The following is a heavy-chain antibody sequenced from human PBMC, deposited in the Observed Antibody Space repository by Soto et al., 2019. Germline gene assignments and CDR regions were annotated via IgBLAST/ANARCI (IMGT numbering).Heavy chain of an antibody. CDR2: IDPSGGST. CDR3: AREHYYDSSGAITNNWFDP. Sequence: ASVRVSCKASGYTFTSYYRHWGRQAPGQGLEWRGIIDPSGGSTSCAEKFQGRVTMTRDTSTSTVYMELSSLRSEDTAVYYCAREHYYDSSGAITNNWFDPWGQGTLVTVSS. J-gene: IGHJ5*02. V-gene: IGHV1-46*01. D-gene: IGHD3-22*01. CDR1: GYTFTSYY.